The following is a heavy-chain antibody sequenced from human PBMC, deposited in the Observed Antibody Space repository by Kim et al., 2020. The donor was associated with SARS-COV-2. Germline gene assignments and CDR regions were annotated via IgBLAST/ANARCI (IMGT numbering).Heavy chain of an antibody. D-gene: IGHD4-17*01. V-gene: IGHV3-15*01. Sequence: GGSLRLSCAASGFTFSNAWMSWVRQAPGKGLEWVGRIKSKTDGGTTDYAAPVKGRFTISRDDSKNTLYLQMNSLKTEDTAVYYCTTVGTVTTEPYYFDYWGQGTLVTVSS. J-gene: IGHJ4*02. CDR3: TTVGTVTTEPYYFDY. CDR2: IKSKTDGGTT. CDR1: GFTFSNAW.